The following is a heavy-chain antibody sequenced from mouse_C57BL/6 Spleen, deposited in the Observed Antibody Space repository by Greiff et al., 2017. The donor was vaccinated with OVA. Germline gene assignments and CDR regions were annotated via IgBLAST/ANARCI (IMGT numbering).Heavy chain of an antibody. Sequence: EVHLVESEGGLVQPGSSMKLSCTASGFTFSDYYMAWVRQVPEKGLEWVANINYDGSSTYYLDSLKSRFIISRDNAKNILYLQMSSLKSEDTATYYCARGFTTVVSGYAMDYWGQGTSVTVSS. D-gene: IGHD1-1*01. J-gene: IGHJ4*01. V-gene: IGHV5-16*01. CDR2: INYDGSST. CDR3: ARGFTTVVSGYAMDY. CDR1: GFTFSDYY.